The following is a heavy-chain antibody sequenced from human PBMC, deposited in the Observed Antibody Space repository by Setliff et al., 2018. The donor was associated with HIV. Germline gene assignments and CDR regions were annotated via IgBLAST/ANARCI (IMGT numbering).Heavy chain of an antibody. CDR2: IYYSGTT. CDR1: GGSISSSSYD. Sequence: SETLSLTCTVSGGSISSSSYDWGWIRQPPGKGLEWIGSIYYSGTTDYNPSLKSRVSISVDTSKNQFSLKLSSVTAADTAVYYCARHSPSDYWGQGTLVTVSS. J-gene: IGHJ4*02. V-gene: IGHV4-39*01. CDR3: ARHSPSDY.